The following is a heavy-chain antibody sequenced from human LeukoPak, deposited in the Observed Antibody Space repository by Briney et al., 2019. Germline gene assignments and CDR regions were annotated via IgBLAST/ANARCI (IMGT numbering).Heavy chain of an antibody. D-gene: IGHD3-10*01. Sequence: WVRQAPGQGLEWMGWINPNSGGTNYAQKFQGRVTMTRDTSISTAYMELSRLRSDDTAVYYCARAKITMVRGVLDYWGQGTLVTVSS. J-gene: IGHJ4*02. V-gene: IGHV1-2*02. CDR3: ARAKITMVRGVLDY. CDR2: INPNSGGT.